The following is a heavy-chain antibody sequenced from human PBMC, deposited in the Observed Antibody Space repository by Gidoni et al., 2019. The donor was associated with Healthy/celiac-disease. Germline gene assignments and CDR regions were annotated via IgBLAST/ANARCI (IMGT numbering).Heavy chain of an antibody. CDR3: AKAYQAGHPPDAFDI. V-gene: IGHV3-23*01. Sequence: EVQLLESGGGLVHPGGSLRISCASSGFPFSSYAMSWVRQAPGKGMGWVSAISGSGGSTYYADTGKGRFTISRDNSKNTLYLQMNSLRAEDTAVYYCAKAYQAGHPPDAFDIWGQGTMVTVSS. CDR1: GFPFSSYA. J-gene: IGHJ3*02. CDR2: ISGSGGST. D-gene: IGHD3-10*01.